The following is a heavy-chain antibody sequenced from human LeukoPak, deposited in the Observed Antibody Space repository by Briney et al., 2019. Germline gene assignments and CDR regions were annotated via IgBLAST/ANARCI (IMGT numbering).Heavy chain of an antibody. J-gene: IGHJ4*02. CDR3: AREEGAIQLCFY. V-gene: IGHV3-21*01. D-gene: IGHD5-18*01. CDR2: ISSSSSYI. CDR1: GFTFSSYS. Sequence: PGGSLRLSCAASGFTFSSYSMNWVRQAPGKGLEWVSSISSSSSYIYYADSVKGRFTISRDNAKNSLYLQMNSLRAEDTAVYYGAREEGAIQLCFYGGQGPLVTVSS.